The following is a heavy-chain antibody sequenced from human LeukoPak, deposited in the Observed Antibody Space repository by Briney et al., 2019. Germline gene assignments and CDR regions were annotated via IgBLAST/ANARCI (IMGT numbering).Heavy chain of an antibody. D-gene: IGHD3-10*01. CDR1: GFTFSSYA. Sequence: PGGSLRLSCAASGFTFSSYAMHWVRQAPGKGLEWVAVISYDGSNKYYADSVKGRFTISRDNSKNTLYLQMNSLRAEDTAVYYCARGVTMVRGVIGENWFDPWGQGTLVTVSS. J-gene: IGHJ5*02. V-gene: IGHV3-30-3*01. CDR2: ISYDGSNK. CDR3: ARGVTMVRGVIGENWFDP.